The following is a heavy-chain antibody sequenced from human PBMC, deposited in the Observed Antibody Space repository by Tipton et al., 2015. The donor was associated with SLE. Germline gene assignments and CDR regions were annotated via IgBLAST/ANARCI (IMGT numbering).Heavy chain of an antibody. Sequence: SLRLSCAASGFLVSNNYMTWVRHAPGKGLEWISVIFSDGTTYYADSVKGRFIISRDNVKNTLFLQMNSLRDEDTAIYYCARDRARMANRPNSFDVWGHGTVVTVSS. V-gene: IGHV3-66*01. CDR3: ARDRARMANRPNSFDV. J-gene: IGHJ3*01. CDR2: IFSDGTT. D-gene: IGHD6-6*01. CDR1: GFLVSNNY.